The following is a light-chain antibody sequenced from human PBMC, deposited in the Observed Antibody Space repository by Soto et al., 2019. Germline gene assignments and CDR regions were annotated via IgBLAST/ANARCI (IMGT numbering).Light chain of an antibody. CDR3: QSFDSSRFYV. V-gene: IGLV1-40*01. CDR2: GNS. J-gene: IGLJ1*01. Sequence: QSVLTQPPSVSGAPGQRVTISCTGSSSNIGTGYDVHWYQQLPGTAPKLLIYGNSNRPSGVPDRFSGSKSGTSASLAITGLQAEDEADNYCQSFDSSRFYVFGTGTKLTVL. CDR1: SSNIGTGYD.